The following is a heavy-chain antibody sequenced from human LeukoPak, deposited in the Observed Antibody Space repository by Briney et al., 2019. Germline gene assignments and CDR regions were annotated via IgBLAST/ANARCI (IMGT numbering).Heavy chain of an antibody. CDR2: INHSGST. V-gene: IGHV4-34*01. CDR3: ARGRSPIVVVPAAQEYYFDY. D-gene: IGHD2-2*01. CDR1: GGSFSGYY. Sequence: PSETLSLTCAVYGGSFSGYYWSWIRQPPGKGLEWIGEINHSGSTNYNPSLKSRVTISVDTSKNQFSLKLSSVTAADTAVYYCARGRSPIVVVPAAQEYYFDYWGQGTLVTVSS. J-gene: IGHJ4*02.